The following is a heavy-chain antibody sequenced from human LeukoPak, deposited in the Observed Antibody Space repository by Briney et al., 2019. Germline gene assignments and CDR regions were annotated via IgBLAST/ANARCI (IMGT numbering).Heavy chain of an antibody. CDR1: GFTFSSYG. D-gene: IGHD3-9*01. V-gene: IGHV3-23*01. Sequence: PGGSLRPSRAASGFTFSSYGMSCVRQAPGKGREWVSAIIGSGGSTYYADSVKDPFTISRDNSKNTLYLKINSLRAEDTAVYYCAKDGGLLRYCDWSPHFDYWGQGTLVTVSS. CDR3: AKDGGLLRYCDWSPHFDY. CDR2: IIGSGGST. J-gene: IGHJ4*02.